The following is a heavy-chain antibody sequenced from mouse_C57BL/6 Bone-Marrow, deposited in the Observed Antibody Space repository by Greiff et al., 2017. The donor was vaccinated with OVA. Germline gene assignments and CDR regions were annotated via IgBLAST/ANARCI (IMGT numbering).Heavy chain of an antibody. J-gene: IGHJ3*01. CDR3: ARSDGDYYEMIAY. V-gene: IGHV1-36*01. CDR2: VYPYNGGT. D-gene: IGHD1-1*01. CDR1: GFTFTDYY. Sequence: EVKLQESGPVLVKPGPSVKISCKASGFTFTDYYMPWVKQSHGKSLEWIGLVYPYNGGTSYHQKFKGKATLSVDPSSSTAYMELKSRTSEDSTVYYCARSDGDYYEMIAYWGQGTLVTVSA.